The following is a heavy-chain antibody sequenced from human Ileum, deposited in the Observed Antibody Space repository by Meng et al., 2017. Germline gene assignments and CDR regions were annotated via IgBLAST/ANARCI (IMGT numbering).Heavy chain of an antibody. CDR1: GGFFSSDNW. CDR2: ISQSGST. J-gene: IGHJ4*02. CDR3: ASHDFYSLDS. Sequence: QVQLQEAGPGLVTPSGTLSLTCAVSGGFFSSDNWWSWVRQPPGKGLEWIGEISQSGSTNYNPSLKSRVTMSVDKSKNQVSLKLSSVTAADTAVYFCASHDFYSLDSWGQGTLVTVSS. D-gene: IGHD3/OR15-3a*01. V-gene: IGHV4-4*02.